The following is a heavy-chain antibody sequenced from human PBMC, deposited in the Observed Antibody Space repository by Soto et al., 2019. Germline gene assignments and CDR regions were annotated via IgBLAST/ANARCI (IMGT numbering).Heavy chain of an antibody. V-gene: IGHV4-39*07. D-gene: IGHD3-10*01. CDR1: CVPLRRSCYY. CDR3: ATLRGLGEVSPYFDY. CDR2: IYYSGAA. Sequence: PSETPSLTRTFSCVPLRRSCYYWGRIRPPPGKGLEWIGTIYYSGAAYYNPSLKSRVTISMDTSKNQFSLKLRSVTAADTAVYYCATLRGLGEVSPYFDYWGQGLMVTVSS. J-gene: IGHJ4*02.